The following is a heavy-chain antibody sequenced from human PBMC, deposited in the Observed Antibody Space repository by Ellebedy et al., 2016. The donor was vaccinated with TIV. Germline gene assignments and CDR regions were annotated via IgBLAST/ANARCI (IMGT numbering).Heavy chain of an antibody. V-gene: IGHV3-11*06. D-gene: IGHD3-10*01. CDR2: ISRSGTYT. Sequence: GESLKISXAASGFTFSDHFMSWIRQAPGRGLEWLSYISRSGTYTTYADSVKGRFTISRDNAKNSLYLQMNSLRAEDTAVYYCARGNSLVDEEYDYWGQGILVTVSA. CDR1: GFTFSDHF. CDR3: ARGNSLVDEEYDY. J-gene: IGHJ4*02.